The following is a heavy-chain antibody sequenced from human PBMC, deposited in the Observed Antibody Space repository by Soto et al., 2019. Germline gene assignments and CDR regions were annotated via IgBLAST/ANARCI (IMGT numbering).Heavy chain of an antibody. CDR1: GFSLSSSGVG. CDR2: IYWDDDK. J-gene: IGHJ4*02. Sequence: QITLKESGPTLVKPTQTLTLTCAFSGFSLSSSGVGVGWIRQPPGKALECLALIYWDDDKRYSPSLKSRLTITKDTPKHQVVLTVTNLDPVDTATYYCAHIISGLYRYWGQGTLVTVSS. V-gene: IGHV2-5*02. D-gene: IGHD1-20*01. CDR3: AHIISGLYRY.